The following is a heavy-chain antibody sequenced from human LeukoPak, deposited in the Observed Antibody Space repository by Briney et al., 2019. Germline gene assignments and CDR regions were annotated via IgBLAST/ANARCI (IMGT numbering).Heavy chain of an antibody. CDR2: FDPEDGET. V-gene: IGHV1-24*01. Sequence: ASVKVSCKVSGYTLTELSMHWVRQAPGKGLEWMGGFDPEDGETIYAQKFQGRVTMTEDTSTDTAYMELSSLRSEDTAVYYCATGYYYDSSPIGFDPWGQGTLVTVSS. CDR3: ATGYYYDSSPIGFDP. CDR1: GYTLTELS. D-gene: IGHD3-22*01. J-gene: IGHJ5*02.